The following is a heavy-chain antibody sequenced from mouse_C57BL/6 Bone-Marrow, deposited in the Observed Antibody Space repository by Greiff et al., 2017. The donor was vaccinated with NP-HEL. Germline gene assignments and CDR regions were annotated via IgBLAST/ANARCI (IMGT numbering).Heavy chain of an antibody. V-gene: IGHV1-50*01. J-gene: IGHJ1*03. CDR2: IDPSDSYT. Sequence: VQLQQPGAELVKPGASVKLSCKASGYTFTSYWMQWVKQRPGPGLEWIGEIDPSDSYTNYNQKFKGKATLTVDTSSSTADRQLSSLTSEDSAVYYCARGLGTWYFDVWCTGTTVTVSS. D-gene: IGHD2-14*01. CDR1: GYTFTSYW. CDR3: ARGLGTWYFDV.